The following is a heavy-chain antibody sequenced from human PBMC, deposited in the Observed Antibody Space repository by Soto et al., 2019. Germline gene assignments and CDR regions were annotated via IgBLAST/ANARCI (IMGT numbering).Heavy chain of an antibody. Sequence: GGSLRLSCAASGFTFSSYAMSWVRQAPGKGLEWVSAISGSGGSTYYADSVKGRSTISRDNSKNTLYLQMNSLRAEDTAVYYCAKQFEYRSYRLGEYFQHWGQGTLVTVSS. J-gene: IGHJ1*01. CDR2: ISGSGGST. D-gene: IGHD3-16*02. CDR1: GFTFSSYA. V-gene: IGHV3-23*01. CDR3: AKQFEYRSYRLGEYFQH.